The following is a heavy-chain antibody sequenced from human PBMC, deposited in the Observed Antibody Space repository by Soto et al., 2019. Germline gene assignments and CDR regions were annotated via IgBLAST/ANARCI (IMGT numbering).Heavy chain of an antibody. V-gene: IGHV4-39*01. D-gene: IGHD3-3*01. Sequence: SETLSLTCSVSGASVSSVSYSFCCVRQTPWYGLELVGNIYYTGHTFYNPSLKSRVVLSLDTSQNQFSLNLTSVTAAAPAVYFCGRQYDFLRPYYYTMVVWGQGTTATVSS. CDR2: IYYTGHT. CDR3: GRQYDFLRPYYYTMVV. CDR1: GASVSSVSYS. J-gene: IGHJ6*02.